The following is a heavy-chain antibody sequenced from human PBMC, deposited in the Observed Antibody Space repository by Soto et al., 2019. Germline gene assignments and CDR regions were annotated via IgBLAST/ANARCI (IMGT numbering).Heavy chain of an antibody. D-gene: IGHD4-17*01. CDR3: AKADDGDSTGYYYYYMDV. CDR2: ISWNSGSI. CDR1: GFTFDDYA. J-gene: IGHJ6*03. Sequence: EVQLVESGGGLVQPGRSLRLSCAASGFTFDDYAMHWVRQAPGKGLEWVSGISWNSGSIGYADSVKGRFTISRDNAKNSLYLQMNRRRAEDTALYYCAKADDGDSTGYYYYYMDVWGKGTTVTVSS. V-gene: IGHV3-9*01.